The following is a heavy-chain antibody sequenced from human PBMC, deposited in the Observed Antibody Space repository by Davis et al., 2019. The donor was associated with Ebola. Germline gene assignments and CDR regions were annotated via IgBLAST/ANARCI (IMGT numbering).Heavy chain of an antibody. V-gene: IGHV3-21*01. CDR2: ISSSDDYT. CDR1: GFTLSTHT. CDR3: VREAPTTFYYYGMDV. D-gene: IGHD1-7*01. J-gene: IGHJ6*02. Sequence: PGGSLRLSCAASGFTLSTHTMNWVRQAPGKGLEWVSSISSSDDYTNYAGSVMGRFTISRDNAKNSVSLQMNSLRAEDTAIYYCVREAPTTFYYYGMDVWGQGTSVTVSS.